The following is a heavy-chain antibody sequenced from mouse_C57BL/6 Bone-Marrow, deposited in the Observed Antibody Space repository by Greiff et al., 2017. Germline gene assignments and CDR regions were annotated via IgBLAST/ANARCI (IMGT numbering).Heavy chain of an antibody. CDR3: AGDYGSGYWYFDV. V-gene: IGHV1-85*01. CDR1: GYTFTSYD. Sequence: VQLQESGPELVKPGASVKLSCKASGYTFTSYDINWVKQRPGQGLEWIGWIYPRDGSTKYNEKFKGKATLTVDTSSSTAYMELHSLTSEDSAVYFCAGDYGSGYWYFDVWGTGTTVTVSS. J-gene: IGHJ1*03. CDR2: IYPRDGST. D-gene: IGHD1-1*01.